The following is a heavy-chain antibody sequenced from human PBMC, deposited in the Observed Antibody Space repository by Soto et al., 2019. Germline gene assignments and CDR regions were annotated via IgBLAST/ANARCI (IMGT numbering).Heavy chain of an antibody. V-gene: IGHV1-3*01. CDR3: AGGRYGGYDLKGDCDI. Sequence: QVQLVQSGAQVKKPGASVKVSCKASGYTFDNYALHWVRQAPGRRLEWMGWIHAGNGYTKYAQSFKGRVTITRDPSAMTVHMDLSSHRSEYTAVHDCAGGRYGGYDLKGDCDIGSEGTTVPASS. CDR1: GYTFDNYA. D-gene: IGHD5-12*01. J-gene: IGHJ3*02. CDR2: IHAGNGYT.